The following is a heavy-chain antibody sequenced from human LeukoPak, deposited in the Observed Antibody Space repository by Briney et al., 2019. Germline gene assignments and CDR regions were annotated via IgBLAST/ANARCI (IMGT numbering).Heavy chain of an antibody. D-gene: IGHD5-12*01. CDR3: AGGYSGYDPSYYYGMDV. CDR1: GFTFSSYG. CDR2: ISYDGSNK. J-gene: IGHJ6*02. Sequence: GGSLRLSCAASGFTFSSYGMHWVRQAPGKGLEWVAVISYDGSNKYYADSVKGRFTISRDNSKNTLYLQMNSLRAEGTAVYYCAGGYSGYDPSYYYGMDVWGQGTTVTVSS. V-gene: IGHV3-30*03.